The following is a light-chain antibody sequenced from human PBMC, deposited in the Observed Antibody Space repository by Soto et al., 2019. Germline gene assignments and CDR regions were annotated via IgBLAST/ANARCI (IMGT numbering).Light chain of an antibody. Sequence: DVPLTQSPPSVSAPLGARVTTTCRASQGISSWLAWYQRKPGKAPKLLTYVESSLQSGVPSRFSGAGSGTNFTLTISSLQPEDFATYHCQQADSFPITFGPGTKVAVK. CDR2: VES. CDR3: QQADSFPIT. J-gene: IGKJ3*01. V-gene: IGKV1-12*01. CDR1: QGISSW.